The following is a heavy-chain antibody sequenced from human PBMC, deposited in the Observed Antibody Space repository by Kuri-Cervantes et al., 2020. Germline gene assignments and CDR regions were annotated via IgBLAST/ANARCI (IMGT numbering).Heavy chain of an antibody. CDR2: ISSSGSTI. J-gene: IGHJ6*03. D-gene: IGHD2-2*02. CDR3: ARDTVPAAISYYMDV. CDR1: GFTFSDYY. Sequence: LSLTCAASGFTFSDYYMSWIRQAPGKGLEWVSYISSSGSTIYYADSVKGRFTISRDNAKNSLYLQMNSLRAEDTAVYYCARDTVPAAISYYMDVWGKGTTVTVSS. V-gene: IGHV3-11*04.